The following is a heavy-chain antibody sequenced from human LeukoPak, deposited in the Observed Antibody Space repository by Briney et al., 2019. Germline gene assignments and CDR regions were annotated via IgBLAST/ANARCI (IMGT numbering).Heavy chain of an antibody. CDR3: AKMQGYFDY. CDR1: GFTFSSYW. V-gene: IGHV3-23*01. CDR2: ITGGGGTT. Sequence: PGGSLRLSCAASGFTFSSYWMSWVRQAPGKGLQWVSAITGGGGTTYYADSVKGRFTISRDNSKNMLYLQMNSLRAEDTAVYYCAKMQGYFDYWGQGTLVPVSS. J-gene: IGHJ4*02.